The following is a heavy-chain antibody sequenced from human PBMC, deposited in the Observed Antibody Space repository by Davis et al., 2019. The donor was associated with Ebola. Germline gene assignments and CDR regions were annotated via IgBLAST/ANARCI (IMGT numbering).Heavy chain of an antibody. Sequence: PGGSLRLSCAASGFRFTSYGIHWVRHVPGKGLEWVAVLWFDGDTKDYAESVKGRFTISRDNSKNTLYLQMNSLRAEDTAVYYCARDRDSSDWYFAPMDVWGKGTTVTVSS. V-gene: IGHV3-33*01. CDR3: ARDRDSSDWYFAPMDV. CDR1: GFRFTSYG. CDR2: LWFDGDTK. D-gene: IGHD6-19*01. J-gene: IGHJ6*03.